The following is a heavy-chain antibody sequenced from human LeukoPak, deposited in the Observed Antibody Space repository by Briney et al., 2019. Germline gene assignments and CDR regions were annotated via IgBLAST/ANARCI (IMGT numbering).Heavy chain of an antibody. CDR2: ISGSGGST. J-gene: IGHJ4*02. Sequence: GGSLRLSCAASGFTFNNYAMSWVHQAPGKGLEWVSTISGSGGSTYYADSVKGRFTISRDNSKNTLYLEMNSLRADDTAVYYCAKGKSVAGIFDYWGQGTLVTVPS. V-gene: IGHV3-23*01. CDR3: AKGKSVAGIFDY. CDR1: GFTFNNYA. D-gene: IGHD6-19*01.